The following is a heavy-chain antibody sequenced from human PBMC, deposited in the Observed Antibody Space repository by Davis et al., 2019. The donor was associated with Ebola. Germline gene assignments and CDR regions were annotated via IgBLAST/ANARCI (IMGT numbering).Heavy chain of an antibody. Sequence: PGGSLRLSCVGSEFTFRSYWFHWVRQAPGKGLEWVSRIDIDGSNTNYADSVRGRFTISRDNAKNTLFLQMNSLRADETAVYYCARDVGGRAGYWGQGTLVTVSS. CDR1: EFTFRSYW. CDR3: ARDVGGRAGY. V-gene: IGHV3-74*01. J-gene: IGHJ4*02. CDR2: IDIDGSNT.